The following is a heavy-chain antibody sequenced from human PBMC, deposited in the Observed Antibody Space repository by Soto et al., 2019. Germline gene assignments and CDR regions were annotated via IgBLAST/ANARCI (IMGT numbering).Heavy chain of an antibody. V-gene: IGHV1-2*02. CDR2: INPNSGGT. Sequence: VSVKVSCKASGYTFTGYYMHWVRQAPGQGLEWMGWINPNSGGTNYAQKFQGRVTMTRDTSISTAYMELSRLRSDDTAVYYCARDGGQDDFWSGYYDYWGQGTLVTVSS. J-gene: IGHJ4*02. D-gene: IGHD3-3*01. CDR3: ARDGGQDDFWSGYYDY. CDR1: GYTFTGYY.